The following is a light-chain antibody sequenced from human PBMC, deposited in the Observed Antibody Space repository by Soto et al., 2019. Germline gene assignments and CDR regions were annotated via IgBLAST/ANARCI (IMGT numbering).Light chain of an antibody. CDR1: QSISTSY. V-gene: IGKV3-20*01. J-gene: IGKJ1*01. CDR3: QQRDTSPWT. Sequence: EIVLTQSPGTLYLSPGERATLSCRASQSISTSYLAIAWYQQKPGQPPRLLIYGASSRATGIPDRFSGSGSATDVTVTSSRLEPEDFAVYYCQQRDTSPWTFGQGTSVEIK. CDR2: GAS.